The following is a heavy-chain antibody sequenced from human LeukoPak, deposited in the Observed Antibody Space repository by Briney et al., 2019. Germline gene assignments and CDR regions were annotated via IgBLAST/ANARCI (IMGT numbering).Heavy chain of an antibody. D-gene: IGHD1-26*01. J-gene: IGHJ4*02. Sequence: GGSLRLSCAASGFTFSSYSMNWVRQAPGKGLEWVANIKQDGSEKYYVDSVKGRFTISRDNAKNSLYLQMNSLRAEDTAVYYCAKASRSGLRSIVGATTVGGYFDYWGQGTLVTVSS. CDR1: GFTFSSYS. V-gene: IGHV3-7*01. CDR2: IKQDGSEK. CDR3: AKASRSGLRSIVGATTVGGYFDY.